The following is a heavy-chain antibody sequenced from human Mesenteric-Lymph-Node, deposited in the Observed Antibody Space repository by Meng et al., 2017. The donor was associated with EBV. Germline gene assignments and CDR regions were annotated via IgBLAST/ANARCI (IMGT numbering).Heavy chain of an antibody. J-gene: IGHJ4*02. D-gene: IGHD3-16*02. V-gene: IGHV4-4*02. CDR1: SGSISNSNW. Sequence: QGQLQESGPGLGKPSGHLALPGAVSSGSISNSNWWSWVRQPPGKGLQWIGEILHSGGTNYNPSLKSRVTISVDKSKNQFSLKVNSLTAADTAVYYCARITFGGAIGDWGQGTLVTVSS. CDR2: ILHSGGT. CDR3: ARITFGGAIGD.